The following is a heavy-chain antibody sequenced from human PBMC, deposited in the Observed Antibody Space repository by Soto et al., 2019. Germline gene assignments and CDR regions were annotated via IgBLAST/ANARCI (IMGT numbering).Heavy chain of an antibody. CDR2: INAGNGNT. J-gene: IGHJ4*02. D-gene: IGHD2-21*02. V-gene: IGHV1-3*01. Sequence: ASVKVSCKASGFTFTNSAMHWVRQARGQRLEWMGWINAGNGNTKYSQKFQGRVTITRDTSASTAYMELSSLRSEDTAVYYCARSIVVVTALDYWGQGTLVTVSS. CDR1: GFTFTNSA. CDR3: ARSIVVVTALDY.